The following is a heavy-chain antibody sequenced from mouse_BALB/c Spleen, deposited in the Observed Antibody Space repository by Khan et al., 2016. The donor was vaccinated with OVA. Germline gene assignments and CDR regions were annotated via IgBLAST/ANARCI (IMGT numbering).Heavy chain of an antibody. V-gene: IGHV3-2*02. J-gene: IGHJ2*01. CDR2: ISYSGST. D-gene: IGHD1-2*01. CDR1: GYSITSGYG. Sequence: EVQLQESGPGLVKPSQSLSLTCTVTGYSITSGYGWNWIRQFPGNKLEWMGYISYSGSTNYNPSLKSRIFITRDTSKNQFILQLNSVTTEDTATYYCARTARIKYWGQGTTLTVSS. CDR3: ARTARIKY.